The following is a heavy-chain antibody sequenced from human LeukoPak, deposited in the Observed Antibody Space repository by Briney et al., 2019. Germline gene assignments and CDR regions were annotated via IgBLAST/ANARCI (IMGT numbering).Heavy chain of an antibody. V-gene: IGHV3-23*01. CDR3: AKALAAAGIFDWFDP. CDR1: GFTFSSYA. D-gene: IGHD6-13*01. J-gene: IGHJ5*02. CDR2: ISGSGGST. Sequence: GGSLRLSCAASGFTFSSYAMSWVRQAPGKGLEWVSAISGSGGSTYYADSVKGRFTISRDNSKNTLYLQMNSLRAEDTAVYYCAKALAAAGIFDWFDPWGQGTLVTVSS.